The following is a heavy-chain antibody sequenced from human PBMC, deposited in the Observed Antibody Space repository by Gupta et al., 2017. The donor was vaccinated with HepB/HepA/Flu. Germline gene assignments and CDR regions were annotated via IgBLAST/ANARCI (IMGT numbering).Heavy chain of an antibody. V-gene: IGHV3-48*02. CDR2: INSVSSTR. J-gene: IGHJ3*01. CDR3: AIGGYGGDFG. Sequence: EVQLVESGGGLVQPGGSLRLSCAASGFTFTTYSMNWVRQAPGKGLEWLSYINSVSSTRYDADSVKGRFTVSRDNAKNSLYLQMKSLRDEDTAVYYGAIGGYGGDFGWGQGTMVTVSS. CDR1: GFTFTTYS. D-gene: IGHD2-21*01.